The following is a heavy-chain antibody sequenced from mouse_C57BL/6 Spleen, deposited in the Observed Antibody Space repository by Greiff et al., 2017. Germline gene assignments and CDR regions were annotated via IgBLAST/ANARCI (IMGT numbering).Heavy chain of an antibody. CDR3: ARSPVVAYYAMDY. CDR2: IYPGDGDT. CDR1: GYAFSSSW. D-gene: IGHD1-1*01. J-gene: IGHJ4*01. V-gene: IGHV1-82*01. Sequence: VQLQQSGPELVKPGASVKISCKASGYAFSSSWMNWVKQRPGKGLEWIGRIYPGDGDTNYNGKFKGKATLTADKSSSTAYMQLSSLTSEDSAVYFCARSPVVAYYAMDYWGQGTSVTVSS.